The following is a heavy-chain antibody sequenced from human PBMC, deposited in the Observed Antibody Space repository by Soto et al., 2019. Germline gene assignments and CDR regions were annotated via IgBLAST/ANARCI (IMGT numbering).Heavy chain of an antibody. Sequence: QLQLVQSGAEVKKPGASVKVSCKASGYTFSTWDIDWVRLATGQGLEWMGSMNPNSGNTEDAQKFQGRVTMTRDTSISTFYMELSSRRSEDTAIYYCARTMGGIAAAGNDSWGQGTLVTVSS. CDR2: MNPNSGNT. CDR1: GYTFSTWD. V-gene: IGHV1-8*01. J-gene: IGHJ4*02. D-gene: IGHD6-13*01. CDR3: ARTMGGIAAAGNDS.